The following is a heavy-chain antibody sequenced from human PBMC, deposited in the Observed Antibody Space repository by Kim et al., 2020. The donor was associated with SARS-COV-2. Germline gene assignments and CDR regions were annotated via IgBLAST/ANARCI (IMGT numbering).Heavy chain of an antibody. Sequence: GGSLRLSCAASGFTFDDYGMSWVRQAPGKGLEWVSGINWNGGSTGYADSVKGRFTISRDNAKNSLYLQMNSLRAEDTALYHCARVGRGDCSSTSCQYDQWGQGTLVTVSS. CDR2: INWNGGST. D-gene: IGHD2-2*01. CDR1: GFTFDDYG. V-gene: IGHV3-20*01. J-gene: IGHJ5*02. CDR3: ARVGRGDCSSTSCQYDQ.